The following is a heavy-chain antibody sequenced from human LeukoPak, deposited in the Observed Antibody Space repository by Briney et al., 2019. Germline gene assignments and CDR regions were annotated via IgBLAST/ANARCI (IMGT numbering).Heavy chain of an antibody. D-gene: IGHD3-22*01. V-gene: IGHV4-39*01. CDR2: IYYSGST. CDR3: ARRPDYGDYYDTSAG. CDR1: GGSISSSSYY. J-gene: IGHJ3*01. Sequence: SETLSLTCTVSGGSISSSSYYWGWIRQPPGKGLEWIGSIYYSGSTYYNPSLKSRVTISVDTSKNQFSLKLSSVTAADTAVYYCARRPDYGDYYDTSAGWGQGTMVTVSS.